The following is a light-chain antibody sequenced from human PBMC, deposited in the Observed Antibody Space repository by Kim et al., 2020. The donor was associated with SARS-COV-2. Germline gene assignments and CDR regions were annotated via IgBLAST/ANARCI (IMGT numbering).Light chain of an antibody. CDR2: DVT. J-gene: IGLJ3*02. V-gene: IGLV2-11*03. Sequence: QSVTISCTGTNNSVGDSNFVSWYQQHPGKAPNLMIYDVTKRPSGVPDRFSCSKSGNTASLTISGLQAEDEADYYCCSYGGTDTLTVFGGGTQLTVL. CDR1: NNSVGDSNF. CDR3: CSYGGTDTLTV.